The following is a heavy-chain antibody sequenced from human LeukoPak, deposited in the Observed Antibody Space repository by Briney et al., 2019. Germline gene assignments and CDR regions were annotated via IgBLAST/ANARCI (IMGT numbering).Heavy chain of an antibody. CDR3: SRMHIDGSTTNCYVDY. J-gene: IGHJ4*02. CDR2: INPNSGDT. Sequence: AAVKVSCKATRYILSDYYVHEVRQATGQGLEWMGCINPNSGDTRFAKNCQGRITMIRNKSITKAYMELYSPTSDDPAVHYWSRMHIDGSTTNCYVDYWGQGTLMTV. CDR1: RYILSDYY. V-gene: IGHV1-2*02. D-gene: IGHD2/OR15-2a*01.